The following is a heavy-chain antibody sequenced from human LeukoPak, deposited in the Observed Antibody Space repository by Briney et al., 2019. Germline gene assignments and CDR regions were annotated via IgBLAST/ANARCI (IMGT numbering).Heavy chain of an antibody. CDR1: GFTFSSYA. CDR2: ISGSGGST. J-gene: IGHJ4*02. V-gene: IGHV3-23*01. D-gene: IGHD6-19*01. Sequence: TGGSLRLSCAASGFTFSSYAMSWVRQAPGKGLEWVSAISGSGGSTYYADSVKGRFTISRDDSKNTLYLQMNSLRAEDTAVYYCAKIRQWQPGDYFDYWGQGTLVTVSS. CDR3: AKIRQWQPGDYFDY.